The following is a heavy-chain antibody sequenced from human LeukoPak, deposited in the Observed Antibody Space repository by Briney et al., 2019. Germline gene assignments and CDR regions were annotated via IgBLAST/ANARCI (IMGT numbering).Heavy chain of an antibody. CDR3: ARDMRALGKWEQFDY. D-gene: IGHD1-26*01. J-gene: IGHJ4*02. Sequence: SETLSLTCTVSGGSISSGDYYWSWIRQHPGKGLEWIGYIYYSGSTYYNPSLKSRVTISVDTSKNQFSLKLSSVTAADTAVYYCARDMRALGKWEQFDYWGQGTLVTVSS. CDR2: IYYSGST. V-gene: IGHV4-31*03. CDR1: GGSISSGDYY.